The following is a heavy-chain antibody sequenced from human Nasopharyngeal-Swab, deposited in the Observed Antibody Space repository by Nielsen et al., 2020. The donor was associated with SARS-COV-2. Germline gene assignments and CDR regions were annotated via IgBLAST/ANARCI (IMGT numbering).Heavy chain of an antibody. Sequence: SETLSLTCAVSGGSISSSNWWNWVRQPPGKGLEWIGEIYHRGSTNYNPSLKSRVTISVDKSKNQFSLKLSSVTAADTAVYYRARRSLGCSGGSCYGFDYWGQGTLVTVSS. J-gene: IGHJ4*02. CDR1: GGSISSSNW. CDR2: IYHRGST. CDR3: ARRSLGCSGGSCYGFDY. V-gene: IGHV4-4*02. D-gene: IGHD2-15*01.